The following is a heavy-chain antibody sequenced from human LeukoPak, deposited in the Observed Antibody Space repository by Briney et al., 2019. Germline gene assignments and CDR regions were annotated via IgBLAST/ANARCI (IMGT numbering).Heavy chain of an antibody. V-gene: IGHV4-59*08. Sequence: ASETLSLTCTVSGSSINNNFWTRIRQPPGKGLEWIGYIYSSGSANYNPSLKSRVIISGDTSKNQISLKLTSVTAADTAVYFCARHRDYYDTWGHGTLVTVSS. J-gene: IGHJ4*01. CDR3: ARHRDYYDT. CDR1: GSSINNNF. D-gene: IGHD3-22*01. CDR2: IYSSGSA.